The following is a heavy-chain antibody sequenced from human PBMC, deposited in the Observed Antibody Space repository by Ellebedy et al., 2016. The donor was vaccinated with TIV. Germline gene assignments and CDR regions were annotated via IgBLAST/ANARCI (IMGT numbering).Heavy chain of an antibody. V-gene: IGHV1-2*02. D-gene: IGHD2-15*01. J-gene: IGHJ3*02. CDR2: INPNSGGT. CDR1: GYTFTGYY. CDR3: ATDLVVVVAATHAFDI. Sequence: ASVKVSCXASGYTFTGYYMHWVRQAPGQGLEWMGWINPNSGGTNYAQKFQGRVTMTRDTSISTAYMELSRLRSDDTAVYYCATDLVVVVAATHAFDIWGQGTMVTVSS.